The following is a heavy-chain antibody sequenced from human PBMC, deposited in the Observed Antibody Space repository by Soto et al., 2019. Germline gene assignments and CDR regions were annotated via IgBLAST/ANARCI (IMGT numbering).Heavy chain of an antibody. CDR2: ISDNSSVI. J-gene: IGHJ4*02. CDR3: ARDRDAYCSKGICSGPYFDY. D-gene: IGHD2-8*01. V-gene: IGHV3-48*02. CDR1: GFTFSTYS. Sequence: EVQLVESGGGLVQPGGSLRLSCAASGFTFSTYSINWVRQAPGKGLEWISYISDNSSVIYYADAVKGRFTISRDNAKNSLYLQMNNLRDEDTAVYYCARDRDAYCSKGICSGPYFDYWGQGTLVTVSS.